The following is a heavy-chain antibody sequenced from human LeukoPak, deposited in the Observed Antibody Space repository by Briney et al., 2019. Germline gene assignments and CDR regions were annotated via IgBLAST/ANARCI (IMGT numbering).Heavy chain of an antibody. CDR1: GGTFSSYA. J-gene: IGHJ6*02. D-gene: IGHD6-13*01. V-gene: IGHV1-69*13. CDR3: ARASIAAAYYYYGMDV. Sequence: ASVKVSCKASGGTFSSYAISWVRQAPGQGLEWMGGIIPNFGTANYAQKFQGRVTITADESTSTAYMELSSLRSEDTAVYYCARASIAAAYYYYGMDVWGQGTTVTVSS. CDR2: IIPNFGTA.